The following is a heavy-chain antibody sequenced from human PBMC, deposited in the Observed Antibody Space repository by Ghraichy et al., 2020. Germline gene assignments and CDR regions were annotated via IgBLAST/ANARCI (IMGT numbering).Heavy chain of an antibody. CDR2: IYYSGST. CDR1: GGSISSGGFY. V-gene: IGHV4-31*03. J-gene: IGHJ4*02. CDR3: ARGITLVRGVIVGEFDY. D-gene: IGHD3-10*01. Sequence: LSLTCTVSGGSISSGGFYWSWIRQYPGKSLEWIGYIYYSGSTYCNPSLKSRVTISVDTSKNQFSLKLSSVTAADTAVYYCARGITLVRGVIVGEFDYWGRGTLVTVSS.